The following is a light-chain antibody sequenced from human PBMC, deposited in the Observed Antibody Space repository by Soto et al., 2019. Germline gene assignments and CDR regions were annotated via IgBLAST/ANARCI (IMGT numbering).Light chain of an antibody. CDR3: ISYAGSKNYV. V-gene: IGLV1-47*01. J-gene: IGLJ1*01. Sequence: SVPPQPPSAAWTPEQRVTISCSGSISHIDSNPVYWHQQLPGTAPKLFIFRNXQRPSGVPDRFSDSKSGTSASLAISGLRSEDEADYYCISYAGSKNYVFGTGTKVTVL. CDR2: RNX. CDR1: ISHIDSNP.